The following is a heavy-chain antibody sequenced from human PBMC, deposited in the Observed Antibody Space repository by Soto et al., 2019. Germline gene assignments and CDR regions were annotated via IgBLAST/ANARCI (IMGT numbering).Heavy chain of an antibody. Sequence: SVKVSCKASGGTFSSYAISWVRQAPGQGLEWMGGIIPIFGTANYAQKFQGRVTITADESTSTAYMELSSLRSDDTAVYYCARDGSMVRGVIAPDFDYWGQGALVTVSS. CDR2: IIPIFGTA. CDR1: GGTFSSYA. V-gene: IGHV1-69*13. D-gene: IGHD3-10*01. CDR3: ARDGSMVRGVIAPDFDY. J-gene: IGHJ4*02.